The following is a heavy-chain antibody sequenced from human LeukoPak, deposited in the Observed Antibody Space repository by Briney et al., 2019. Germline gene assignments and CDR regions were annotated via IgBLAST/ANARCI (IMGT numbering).Heavy chain of an antibody. V-gene: IGHV3-23*01. Sequence: GGSLRLSCAASGFAFSSYAMTWVRQAPGKGLEWVSAISISGDTTYYADAVKGRFTISRDNSKNTVYLQMNSLRAEDTAVYYCANEIRPNDYWGQGTLVTVSS. D-gene: IGHD4-17*01. CDR3: ANEIRPNDY. J-gene: IGHJ4*02. CDR2: ISISGDTT. CDR1: GFAFSSYA.